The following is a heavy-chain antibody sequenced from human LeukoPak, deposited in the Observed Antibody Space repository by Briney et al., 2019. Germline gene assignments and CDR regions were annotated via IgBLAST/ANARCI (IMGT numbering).Heavy chain of an antibody. Sequence: AGGSLRLSCAASGFTFSSYAMHWVRQAPGKGLEWVAVISYDGSNKYYADSVKGRFTISRDNSKNTLYLQMNSLRAEDTAVYYCARDVWPYSSGWYDAFDIWGQGTMVTVSS. CDR3: ARDVWPYSSGWYDAFDI. V-gene: IGHV3-30-3*01. D-gene: IGHD6-19*01. CDR2: ISYDGSNK. CDR1: GFTFSSYA. J-gene: IGHJ3*02.